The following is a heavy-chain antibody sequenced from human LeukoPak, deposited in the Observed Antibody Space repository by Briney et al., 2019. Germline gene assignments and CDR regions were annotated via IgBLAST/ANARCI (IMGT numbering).Heavy chain of an antibody. CDR2: ISYDGSNK. CDR3: ARVGVEGAPLGASDI. D-gene: IGHD1-26*01. CDR1: GFTFSSYA. Sequence: GRSLRLSCAGSGFTFSSYAMHWVRKPGKGVVWVAVISYDGSNKYSADSVKGRFTISRDNSKNTLYLQMNSLRAEDTAVYYCARVGVEGAPLGASDIWGQGTMVTVSS. J-gene: IGHJ3*02. V-gene: IGHV3-30-3*01.